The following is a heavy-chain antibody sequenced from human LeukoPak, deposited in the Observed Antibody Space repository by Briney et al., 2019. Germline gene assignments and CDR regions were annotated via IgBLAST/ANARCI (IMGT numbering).Heavy chain of an antibody. Sequence: PGGSLRLSCAASGFTFSSYSMNWVRQAPGKGLEWVSSISSSSSYIYYADSVKGRFTISRDNAKNSLYLQMNSLRAEDTAVYYCASALLEWPPFYWYFDLWGRGTPVTVSS. J-gene: IGHJ2*01. D-gene: IGHD3-3*01. V-gene: IGHV3-21*01. CDR1: GFTFSSYS. CDR3: ASALLEWPPFYWYFDL. CDR2: ISSSSSYI.